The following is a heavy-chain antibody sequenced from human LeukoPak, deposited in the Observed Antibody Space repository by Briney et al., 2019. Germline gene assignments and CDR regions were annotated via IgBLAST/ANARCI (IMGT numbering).Heavy chain of an antibody. V-gene: IGHV4-4*09. Sequence: PSETLSLTCTVSGGSISSYYWSWIRQPPGKGLEWIGYIYTSGSTNYNPSLKSRVTISVDTSKNQSSLKLSSVTAADTAVYYCATQGYGGPFDYWGQGTLVTVSS. CDR1: GGSISSYY. CDR2: IYTSGST. J-gene: IGHJ4*02. D-gene: IGHD5-12*01. CDR3: ATQGYGGPFDY.